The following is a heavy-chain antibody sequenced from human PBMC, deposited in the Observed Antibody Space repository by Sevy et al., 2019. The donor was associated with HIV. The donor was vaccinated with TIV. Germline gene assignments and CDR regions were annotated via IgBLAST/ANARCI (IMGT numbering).Heavy chain of an antibody. Sequence: ASVKVSCKASGYTFTSYGISWVRQAPGQGLEWMGWISAYNGNTNYAQKLQGRVTMTTDTSTSTAYMGLRSLRSDDTDVYYCARTKALGGIAVAGLGAFDIWGQGTMVTVSS. CDR3: ARTKALGGIAVAGLGAFDI. J-gene: IGHJ3*02. CDR1: GYTFTSYG. V-gene: IGHV1-18*04. D-gene: IGHD6-19*01. CDR2: ISAYNGNT.